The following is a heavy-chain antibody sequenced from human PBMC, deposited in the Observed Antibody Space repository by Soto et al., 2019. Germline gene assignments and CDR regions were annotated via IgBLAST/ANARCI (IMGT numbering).Heavy chain of an antibody. Sequence: QVQLVQSGAEVKKPGSSVQVSCKASGGTFTTYSFIWVRQAPGQGLEWLGSVIPSIESPTYAQKFQDRVTRSAEESKRTAYLELSTLRSDDTADYFCERGREESSNLGFFDSWGQGTLVTVSS. J-gene: IGHJ4*02. CDR2: VIPSIESP. CDR3: ERGREESSNLGFFDS. V-gene: IGHV1-69*18. CDR1: GGTFTTYS. D-gene: IGHD6-6*01.